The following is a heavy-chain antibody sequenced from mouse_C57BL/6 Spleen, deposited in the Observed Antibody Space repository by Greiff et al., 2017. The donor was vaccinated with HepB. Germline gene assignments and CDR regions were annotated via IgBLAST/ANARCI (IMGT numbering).Heavy chain of an antibody. CDR2: ISYDGSN. CDR3: ARDTTDGGFAY. D-gene: IGHD1-1*01. J-gene: IGHJ3*01. V-gene: IGHV3-6*01. CDR1: GYSITSGYY. Sequence: EVQLVESGPGLVKPSQSLSLTCSVTGYSITSGYYWNWIRQFPGNKLEWMGYISYDGSNNYNPSLKNRISITRDTSKNQFFLKLNSVTTEDTATYYCARDTTDGGFAYWGQGTLVTVSA.